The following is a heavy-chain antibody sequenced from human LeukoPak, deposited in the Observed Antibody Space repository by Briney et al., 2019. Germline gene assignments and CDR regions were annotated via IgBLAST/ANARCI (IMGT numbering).Heavy chain of an antibody. CDR3: ARSGRSDFWSGYPIDY. CDR1: GFTFSSYA. D-gene: IGHD3-3*01. J-gene: IGHJ4*02. V-gene: IGHV3-64*01. CDR2: ISSNGGST. Sequence: GGSLRLSCAASGFTFSSYAMHWVRQAPGKGLEYVSSISSNGGSTYYANSVKGRFTISRDNSKNTLYLQMGSVRAEDMAVYYCARSGRSDFWSGYPIDYWGQGTLVTVSS.